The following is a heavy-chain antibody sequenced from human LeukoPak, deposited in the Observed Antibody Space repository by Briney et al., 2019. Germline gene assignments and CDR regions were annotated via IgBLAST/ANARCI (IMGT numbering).Heavy chain of an antibody. Sequence: ASVKVSCKTSGYTFTGYYMHWVRQAPGQGLEWMGWITPNSGGTNYEQKFEGRVTMTRDTSISTAYMELTRLRSDDTAVYYCARGRQDTAMVDRWGAFDIWGQGTMVTVSS. CDR1: GYTFTGYY. CDR3: ARGRQDTAMVDRWGAFDI. CDR2: ITPNSGGT. D-gene: IGHD5-18*01. V-gene: IGHV1-2*02. J-gene: IGHJ3*02.